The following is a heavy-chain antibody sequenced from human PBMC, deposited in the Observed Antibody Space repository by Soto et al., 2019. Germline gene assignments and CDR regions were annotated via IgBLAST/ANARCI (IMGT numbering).Heavy chain of an antibody. CDR1: GITFSSSA. Sequence: GASEKVSCKASGITFSSSAISGGRLAPGPGLEWMGGIIPIFGTANYAQKFQGRVTITADESTSTAYMELSSLRSEDTAVYYCARTFNYYDSIGYYYYGMDVWGQGTTVTVSS. CDR3: ARTFNYYDSIGYYYYGMDV. CDR2: IIPIFGTA. D-gene: IGHD3-22*01. V-gene: IGHV1-69*13. J-gene: IGHJ6*02.